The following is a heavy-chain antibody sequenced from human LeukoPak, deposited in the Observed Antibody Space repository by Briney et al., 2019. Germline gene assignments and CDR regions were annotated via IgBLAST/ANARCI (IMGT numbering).Heavy chain of an antibody. D-gene: IGHD1-26*01. CDR2: IYTSGST. Sequence: SETLSLTCTVSGGSISSGSYYWSWIRQPAGKGLEWIGRIYTSGSTNYNPSLKSRVTISVDTSKNQFSLKLSSVTAADTAVYYCAREDRRSGSSPTAFDIWGQGTMVTVSS. CDR3: AREDRRSGSSPTAFDI. CDR1: GGSISSGSYY. J-gene: IGHJ3*02. V-gene: IGHV4-61*02.